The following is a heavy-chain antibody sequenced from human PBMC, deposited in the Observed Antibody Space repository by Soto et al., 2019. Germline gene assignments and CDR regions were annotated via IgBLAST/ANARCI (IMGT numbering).Heavy chain of an antibody. J-gene: IGHJ4*02. D-gene: IGHD5-18*01. CDR3: ARDLRGIQDRYYFDN. CDR1: GFAFNKYS. Sequence: QVQLVEFGGGVVQPGRSLRLSCAASGFAFNKYSMHWVRQAPGKGLEWVGVILYDGGNKYYADSVKGRLTISRDNPKNTLYLQVNSLRGDDTAIYYCARDLRGIQDRYYFDNWGRGTLVTVSS. CDR2: ILYDGGNK. V-gene: IGHV3-30-3*01.